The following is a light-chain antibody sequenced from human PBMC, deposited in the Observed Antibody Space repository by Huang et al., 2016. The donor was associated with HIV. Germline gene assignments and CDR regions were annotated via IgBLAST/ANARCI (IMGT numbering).Light chain of an antibody. CDR1: QSVRSY. J-gene: IGKJ5*01. CDR3: QQRFNWPPIT. V-gene: IGKV3-11*01. CDR2: DAS. Sequence: EIVLTQSPATLSLSPGERATLTCRASQSVRSYLAWSQQKPGQAPRLLIYDASNRATGIPARFSGSGSATDFTLTISSLEPEDFAVYYCQQRFNWPPITFGQGTRLEIK.